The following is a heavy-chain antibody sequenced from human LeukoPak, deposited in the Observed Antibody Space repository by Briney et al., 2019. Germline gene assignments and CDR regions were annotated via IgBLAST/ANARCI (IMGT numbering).Heavy chain of an antibody. Sequence: GGSLRLSCAASGFTFSSYAMHWVRQAPGKGLEWVAVISYDGSNKYYADSVKGRFTISRDNSKNTLYLQMNSLRAEDTAVYYCARDAGSGYSSSWYGGYCYYGMDVWGQGTTVTVSS. CDR2: ISYDGSNK. D-gene: IGHD6-13*01. J-gene: IGHJ6*02. V-gene: IGHV3-30-3*01. CDR3: ARDAGSGYSSSWYGGYCYYGMDV. CDR1: GFTFSSYA.